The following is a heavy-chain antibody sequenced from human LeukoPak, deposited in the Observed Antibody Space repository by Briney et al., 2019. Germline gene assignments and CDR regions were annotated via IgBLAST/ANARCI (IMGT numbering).Heavy chain of an antibody. D-gene: IGHD4-17*01. Sequence: ASVKVSCKDSGYTLTELSMHWVRQAPGKGLEWMGGFDPEDGETIYAQKFQGRVTMTEDTSTDTAYMELSSLRSEDTAVYYCATALTLRGEYYFDYWGQGTLVTVSS. CDR3: ATALTLRGEYYFDY. CDR1: GYTLTELS. V-gene: IGHV1-24*01. J-gene: IGHJ4*02. CDR2: FDPEDGET.